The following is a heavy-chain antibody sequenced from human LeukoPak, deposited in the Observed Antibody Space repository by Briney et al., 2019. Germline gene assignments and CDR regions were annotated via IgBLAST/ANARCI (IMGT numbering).Heavy chain of an antibody. V-gene: IGHV3-21*04. CDR1: GFTFSNFA. J-gene: IGHJ3*02. CDR2: ISSRSTYI. D-gene: IGHD2-2*02. CDR3: SKDLRYCSSTSCYIFAFDI. Sequence: GGSLRLSCATSGFTFSNFAVSWVRQAPGKGLEWVSSISSRSTYIYYADSLKGRFTISRDNAKNSLYLQMNSLRADDTAVYYCSKDLRYCSSTSCYIFAFDIWGQGTMVTVSS.